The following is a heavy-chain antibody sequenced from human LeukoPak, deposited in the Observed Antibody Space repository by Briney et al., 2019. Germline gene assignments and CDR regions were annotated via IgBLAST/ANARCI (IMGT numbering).Heavy chain of an antibody. CDR1: GGTFSSYA. J-gene: IGHJ5*02. CDR3: ARATSSGSYLNWFDP. D-gene: IGHD1-26*01. V-gene: IGHV1-69*05. Sequence: ASVKVSCKASGGTFSSYAISWVRQAPGQGLEWMGGIIPIFGTANYAQKFQGRVTITTDESTSTAYMELSSLRSEDTAVYYCARATSSGSYLNWFDPWGQGTLVTVSS. CDR2: IIPIFGTA.